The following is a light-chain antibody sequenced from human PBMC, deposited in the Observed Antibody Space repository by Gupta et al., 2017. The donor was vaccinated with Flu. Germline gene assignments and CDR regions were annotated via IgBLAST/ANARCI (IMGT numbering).Light chain of an antibody. V-gene: IGKV3-20*01. CDR2: GAS. J-gene: IGKJ2*03. Sequence: EIVSPPPPGTLSLSLGERATLSCRASQSVSSSYLAWYQQKPGQAPRLLIYGASSRATGIPDRFSGSGSGTDFTLTISRLEPEDFAVYYCQQYGSSPRSFGQGAKLEIK. CDR3: QQYGSSPRS. CDR1: QSVSSSY.